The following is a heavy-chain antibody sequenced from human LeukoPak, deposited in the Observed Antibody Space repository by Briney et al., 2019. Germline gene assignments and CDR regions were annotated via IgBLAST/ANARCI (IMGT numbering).Heavy chain of an antibody. D-gene: IGHD3-22*01. CDR3: AKPYYYDSSGYYVAFDI. CDR1: GLTFSSYA. V-gene: IGHV3-23*01. Sequence: VGSLRLSCAASGLTFSSYAMSWVRPAPGKGREWVSAISGRGGSTYYADSVKGRFTISRDNSKNALYLQMNSLRAEDTAVYYCAKPYYYDSSGYYVAFDIWGQRTMVTVSS. J-gene: IGHJ3*02. CDR2: ISGRGGST.